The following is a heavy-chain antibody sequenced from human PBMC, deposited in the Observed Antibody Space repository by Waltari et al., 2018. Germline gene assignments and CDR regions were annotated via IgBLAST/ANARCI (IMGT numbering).Heavy chain of an antibody. CDR2: IYHSGST. CDR1: GYSISSGYY. D-gene: IGHD3-10*01. CDR3: ARHRPPMDWFDP. J-gene: IGHJ5*02. Sequence: QVQLQESGPGLVKPSETLSLTCAVSGYSISSGYYWGWIRQPPGKGLEWIGSIYHSGSTYDNPSLKRRVTISVDTSKNQFSLKLSSVTAADTAVYYCARHRPPMDWFDPWGQGTLVTVSS. V-gene: IGHV4-38-2*01.